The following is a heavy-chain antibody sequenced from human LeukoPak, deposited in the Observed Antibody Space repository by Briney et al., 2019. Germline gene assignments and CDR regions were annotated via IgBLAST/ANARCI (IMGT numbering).Heavy chain of an antibody. CDR1: GYTFTDYF. J-gene: IGHJ4*02. D-gene: IGHD5-24*01. CDR3: ARLYLPATRFDY. Sequence: ASVKVSCKASGYTFTDYFMHWVRQAPGQGLEWMGWINPNSGGTYYAQKFQGRVTMTRDTSITTAYMELSRLRSDDTAVYYCARLYLPATRFDYWGQGTLVTVSS. V-gene: IGHV1-2*02. CDR2: INPNSGGT.